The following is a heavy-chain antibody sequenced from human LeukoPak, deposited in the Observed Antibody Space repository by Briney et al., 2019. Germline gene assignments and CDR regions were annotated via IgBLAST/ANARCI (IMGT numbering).Heavy chain of an antibody. CDR3: ARDRPGAYCSSTSCYKADAFDI. CDR1: GGCISSGDYY. V-gene: IGHV4-30-4*08. CDR2: IYYSGST. Sequence: SETLSLTCTVSGGCISSGDYYWSWIRQPPGKGLEWIGYIYYSGSTYYNPSLKSRATISVDTSKNQFSLKLSSVTAADTAVYYCARDRPGAYCSSTSCYKADAFDIWGQGTMVTVSS. J-gene: IGHJ3*02. D-gene: IGHD2-2*02.